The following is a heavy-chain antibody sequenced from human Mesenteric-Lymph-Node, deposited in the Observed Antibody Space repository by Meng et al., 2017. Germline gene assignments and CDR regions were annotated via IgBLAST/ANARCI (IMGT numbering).Heavy chain of an antibody. J-gene: IGHJ4*02. CDR2: INHSGST. Sequence: SETLSLTCAVYGGSFSGYYWSWIRQPPGKGLEWIGEINHSGSTNYNPSLKSRDTISVDTSKNQFSLKLSSVTAADTAVYYCARRARTSGSYRYFDYWGQGTLVTVSS. V-gene: IGHV4-34*01. CDR3: ARRARTSGSYRYFDY. D-gene: IGHD1-26*01. CDR1: GGSFSGYY.